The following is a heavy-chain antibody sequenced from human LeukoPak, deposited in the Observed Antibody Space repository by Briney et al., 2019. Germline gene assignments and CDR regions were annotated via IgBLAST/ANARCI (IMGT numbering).Heavy chain of an antibody. CDR3: ARGSSSWYEFDY. Sequence: ASVKVSCKASGYTFTGYYMHWVRQAPGQGLEWMGRINPNSGGTNRAQKFRGRVTMTRDTSISTAYMELSRLRSDDTAVYYCARGSSSWYEFDYWGQGTLVTVSS. CDR2: INPNSGGT. V-gene: IGHV1-2*06. D-gene: IGHD6-13*01. J-gene: IGHJ4*02. CDR1: GYTFTGYY.